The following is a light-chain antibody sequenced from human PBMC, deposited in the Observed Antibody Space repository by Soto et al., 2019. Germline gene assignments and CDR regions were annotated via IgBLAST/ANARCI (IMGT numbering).Light chain of an antibody. V-gene: IGLV1-40*01. CDR1: SSNIGAGYD. CDR3: QSYDSSMSGYV. CDR2: ANN. J-gene: IGLJ1*01. Sequence: SVLTQPPSVSGAPGQRVTISCTGSSSNIGAGYDVHWYQQLPGTAPKLLIYANNNRPSGVPDRFAGSKSGTSVSLAITGLQYDDEADYYCQSYDSSMSGYVFGTGTKVTVL.